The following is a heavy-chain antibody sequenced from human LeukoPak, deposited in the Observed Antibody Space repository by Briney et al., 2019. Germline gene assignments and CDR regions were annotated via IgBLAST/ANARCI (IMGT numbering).Heavy chain of an antibody. CDR1: GGSISSGSYY. J-gene: IGHJ3*02. Sequence: SETLSLTCTVSGGSISSGSYYWSWIRQPAGKGLEWIGRIYTSGSTNYNPSLKSRATISVDTSKNQFSLKLSSVTAADTAVYYCASEGIVVVPAAIGRAFDIWGQGTMVTVSS. V-gene: IGHV4-61*02. CDR2: IYTSGST. D-gene: IGHD2-2*02. CDR3: ASEGIVVVPAAIGRAFDI.